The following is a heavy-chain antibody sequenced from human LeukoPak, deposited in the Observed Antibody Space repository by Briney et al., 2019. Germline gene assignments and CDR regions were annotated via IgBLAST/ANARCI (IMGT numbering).Heavy chain of an antibody. Sequence: PSETLSLTCTVPGGSISGYYWSWIRQPPGKGLEWIGEINHSGSTNYNPSLKSRVTISVDTSKNQFSLKLSSVTAADTAVYYCARGRVAEVLRYFDYGMDVWGQGTTVTVSS. CDR2: INHSGST. J-gene: IGHJ6*02. CDR3: ARGRVAEVLRYFDYGMDV. V-gene: IGHV4-34*01. CDR1: GGSISGYY. D-gene: IGHD3-9*01.